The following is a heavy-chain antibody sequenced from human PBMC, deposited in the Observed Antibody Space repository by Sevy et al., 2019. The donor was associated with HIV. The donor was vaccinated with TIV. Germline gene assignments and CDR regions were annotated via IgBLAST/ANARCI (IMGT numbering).Heavy chain of an antibody. J-gene: IGHJ6*02. Sequence: GGSLRLSCTASRFAFGDYAMTWIRQVPGKGLEWVGFITTKPYGGTAYYAASAKGRFTISRDDSKSIAYLQMSNLKTEDTAVYYCSRGAFGSSAGIHYYGLDVWGQGTTVTVSS. CDR1: RFAFGDYA. CDR3: SRGAFGSSAGIHYYGLDV. V-gene: IGHV3-49*03. CDR2: ITTKPYGGTA. D-gene: IGHD6-6*01.